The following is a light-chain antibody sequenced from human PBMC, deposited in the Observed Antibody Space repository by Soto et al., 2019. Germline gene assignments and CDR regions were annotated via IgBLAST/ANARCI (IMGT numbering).Light chain of an antibody. J-gene: IGKJ1*01. Sequence: EIVLTQSPGTLSLSPGERATLSCRASQSVSSSYLAWYQQKPGQAPRLLIYGASSRATGFPDRFSGSGSGTDFTLTISSLQSEDFALYYCQQYNDWPLTFGQGTKVDIK. CDR1: QSVSSSY. V-gene: IGKV3-20*01. CDR3: QQYNDWPLT. CDR2: GAS.